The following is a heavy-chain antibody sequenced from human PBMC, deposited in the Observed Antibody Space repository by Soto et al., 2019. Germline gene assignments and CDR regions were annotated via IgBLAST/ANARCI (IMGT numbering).Heavy chain of an antibody. CDR1: GGSFSGYY. CDR2: INHSGST. V-gene: IGHV4-34*01. Sequence: SETLSLTCAVYGGSFSGYYWSWIRQPPGKGLEWIGEINHSGSTNYNPSLKSRVTISVDTSKNQFSLKLSSVTAADTAVYYCARAGGYCSGGSCYWGYYYYGMDVWGQGTTVTVSS. D-gene: IGHD2-15*01. CDR3: ARAGGYCSGGSCYWGYYYYGMDV. J-gene: IGHJ6*02.